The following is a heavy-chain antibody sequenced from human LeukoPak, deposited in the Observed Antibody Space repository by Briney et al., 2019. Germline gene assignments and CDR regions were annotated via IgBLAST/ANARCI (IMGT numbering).Heavy chain of an antibody. CDR2: IIPIFGTA. Sequence: SVKASCKPSGGTFSSYAISWVPQAPGQGLEWLGGIIPIFGTANYAKKFQGRVTITADESTSTAYMELSSLRSEDTAVYYCARGGLRVPGYYYYMDVWGEGATVTVSS. V-gene: IGHV1-69*13. CDR3: ARGGLRVPGYYYYMDV. CDR1: GGTFSSYA. D-gene: IGHD3-10*01. J-gene: IGHJ6*03.